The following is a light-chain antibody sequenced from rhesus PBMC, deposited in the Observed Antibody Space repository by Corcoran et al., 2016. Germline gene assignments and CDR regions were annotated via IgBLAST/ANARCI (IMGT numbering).Light chain of an antibody. V-gene: IGKV3-24*04. CDR3: QQSSNFSWT. CDR2: GAS. J-gene: IGKJ1*01. CDR1: QSVGSY. Sequence: ETVVTQSPATLSLSPGERATLSCRASQSVGSYLAWYQQKPGQAPRLLIYGASSRATGIPDRFSGSGSVTYFTLTISSLEPEDVGVYYCQQSSNFSWTFGQGTKVEIK.